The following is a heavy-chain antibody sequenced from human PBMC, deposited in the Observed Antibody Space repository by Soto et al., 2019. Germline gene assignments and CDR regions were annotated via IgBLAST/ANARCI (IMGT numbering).Heavy chain of an antibody. CDR2: ISGGGGNT. CDR3: AKDRGAGGRFSGIAVAGIPA. D-gene: IGHD6-19*01. Sequence: EVQLLESGGGLVQPGGSLRLSCAASGFTFSSYAMSWVRQTPGKGLEWVSGISGGGGNTYYADSVTGRFTISRDNYRNTLYLQMNSLRAADTAIYYCAKDRGAGGRFSGIAVAGIPAWGQGTLGTVSS. J-gene: IGHJ5*02. CDR1: GFTFSSYA. V-gene: IGHV3-23*01.